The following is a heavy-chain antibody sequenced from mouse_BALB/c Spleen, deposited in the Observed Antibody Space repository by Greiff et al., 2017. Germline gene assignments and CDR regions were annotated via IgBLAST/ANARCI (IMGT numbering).Heavy chain of an antibody. CDR2: ISSGGGST. J-gene: IGHJ2*01. V-gene: IGHV5-12-1*01. Sequence: EVKLVESGGGLVKPGGSLKLSCAASGFAFSSYDMSWVRQTPEKRLEWVAYISSGGGSTYYPDTVKGRFTISRDNAKNTLYLQMSSLKSEDTAMYYRARQPHRGYFDYWGQGTTLTVSS. CDR3: ARQPHRGYFDY. D-gene: IGHD6-1*01. CDR1: GFAFSSYD.